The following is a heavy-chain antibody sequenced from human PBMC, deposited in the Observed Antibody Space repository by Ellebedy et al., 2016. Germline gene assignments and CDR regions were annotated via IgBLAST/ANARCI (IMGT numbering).Heavy chain of an antibody. J-gene: IGHJ6*02. CDR1: GFTFDDYA. Sequence: SLKISCTTSGFTFDDYAMHWVRQTPGKGLEWVSGISWNSVAIGYADSVKGRFTISRDNAKNSLYLQMNSLRAEDTALYYCAKEVRRYCSGGSCGMDVWGQGTTVTVSS. V-gene: IGHV3-9*01. CDR3: AKEVRRYCSGGSCGMDV. CDR2: ISWNSVAI. D-gene: IGHD2-15*01.